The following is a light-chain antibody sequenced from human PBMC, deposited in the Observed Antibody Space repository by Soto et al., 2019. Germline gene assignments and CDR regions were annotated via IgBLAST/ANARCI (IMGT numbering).Light chain of an antibody. CDR2: RNN. V-gene: IGLV1-47*01. CDR3: AAWDDSLRAYVV. CDR1: SSNIGSNY. J-gene: IGLJ2*01. Sequence: QSVLTQPPSASGTPGQRVTISCSGSSSNIGSNYVYWYQQFPGTAPKLLIYRNNQRPSGVPDRFSGSKSGTSASLAISGLRSEDEAGYYCAAWDDSLRAYVVFGGGTKLTVL.